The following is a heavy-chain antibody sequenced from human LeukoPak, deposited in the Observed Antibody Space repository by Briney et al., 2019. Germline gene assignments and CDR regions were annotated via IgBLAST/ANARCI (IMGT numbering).Heavy chain of an antibody. CDR2: IGGSDSGT. CDR1: GFDFSNYA. V-gene: IGHV3-23*01. J-gene: IGHJ4*02. Sequence: GSLRLSCAASGFDFSNYAMAWVRQAPGKGLEWMSAIGGSDSGTFYRDSVKGRFTISRDNSNNRLYLEMNSLRAEDTAVYYCVKQWSLAAAGTFDFWGQGTLVTVSS. D-gene: IGHD6-13*01. CDR3: VKQWSLAAAGTFDF.